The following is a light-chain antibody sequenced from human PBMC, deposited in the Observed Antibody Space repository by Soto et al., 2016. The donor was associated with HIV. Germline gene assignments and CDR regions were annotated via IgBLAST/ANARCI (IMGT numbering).Light chain of an antibody. CDR1: QSLLHSDGKTH. CDR3: MQSILLPLT. V-gene: IGKV2D-29*01. Sequence: DVVLTQTPLSLPVTPGQPASISCKSSQSLLHSDGKTHLYWYLQKPGQPPQALIYGVSTRLSGVPERFSGSGSGTDFTLKISRVEAENVGVYYCMQSILLPLTFGGGPRWRSN. CDR2: GVS. J-gene: IGKJ4*01.